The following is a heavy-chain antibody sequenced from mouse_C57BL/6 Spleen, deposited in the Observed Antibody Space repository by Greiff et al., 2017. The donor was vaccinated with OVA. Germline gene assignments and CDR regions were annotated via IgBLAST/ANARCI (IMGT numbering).Heavy chain of an antibody. CDR1: GYTFTDHT. CDR2: IYPRDGSN. Sequence: VQLQQSDAELVKPGASVKISCKVSGYTFTDHTIHWMKQRPEQGLEWIGYIYPRDGSNKYNEKFKGKATLTSYKSASTAYMQLNSLTSEDSAVYFCASTLDDYLDYWGQGTTLTVSS. V-gene: IGHV1-78*01. D-gene: IGHD2-3*01. CDR3: ASTLDDYLDY. J-gene: IGHJ2*01.